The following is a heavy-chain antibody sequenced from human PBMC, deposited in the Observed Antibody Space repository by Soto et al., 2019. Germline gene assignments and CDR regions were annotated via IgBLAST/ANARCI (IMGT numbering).Heavy chain of an antibody. CDR2: IIPIFGTA. CDR1: GGTFSSYA. D-gene: IGHD4-4*01. CDR3: ARDGGVYDYSPFDY. Sequence: QVQLVQSGAEVKKPGSSVKVSCKASGGTFSSYAISWVRQAPGQGLEWMGGIIPIFGTADYAQKFQGRVTICPERSTNTAYMELSSLGSEDTAVYYCARDGGVYDYSPFDYWGQGTLVTVSS. V-gene: IGHV1-69*05. J-gene: IGHJ4*02.